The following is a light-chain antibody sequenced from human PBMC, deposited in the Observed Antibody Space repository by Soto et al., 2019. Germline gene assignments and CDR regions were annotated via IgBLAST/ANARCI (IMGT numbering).Light chain of an antibody. CDR3: AAWDDSLSGVV. V-gene: IGLV1-47*01. Sequence: QSVLTQPPSASGTLGQRVTISCSGSSSNIGRSYVFWYKQLPGTAPRLLIYRNNQRPSGVPDRFAGSKSGTGASLAISGLRSDDEAVYYCAAWDDSLSGVVFGGGTKVTVL. CDR1: SSNIGRSY. J-gene: IGLJ2*01. CDR2: RNN.